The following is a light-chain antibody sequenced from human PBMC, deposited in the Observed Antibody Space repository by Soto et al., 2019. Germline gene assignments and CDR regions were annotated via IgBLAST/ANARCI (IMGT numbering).Light chain of an antibody. V-gene: IGKV1-5*01. CDR1: QSISSW. CDR2: DAS. J-gene: IGKJ1*01. CDR3: QQYISYSPRT. Sequence: DIQMTQSPSTLSASVGDRVTITCRASQSISSWLAWYQQKPGKAPKLLIYDASSLESGVPSRFIGSGSGTEFTLTISSLQPDDFATYYCQQYISYSPRTFGQGTKVEIK.